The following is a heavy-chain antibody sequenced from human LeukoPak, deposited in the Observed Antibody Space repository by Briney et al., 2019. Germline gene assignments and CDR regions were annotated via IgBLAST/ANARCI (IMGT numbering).Heavy chain of an antibody. J-gene: IGHJ4*02. D-gene: IGHD3-22*01. CDR1: GFSLSTSGMC. V-gene: IGHV2-70*11. Sequence: ESGPALVKPTQTLTLTCTFSGFSLSTSGMCVSWIRQPPGKALEWLARIDWDDDKYYSTSLKTRLTIPKDTSKNQVVLTMTNMDPVDTATYYCARTTYYYYDSSGYATFDYWGQGTLVTVSS. CDR2: IDWDDDK. CDR3: ARTTYYYYDSSGYATFDY.